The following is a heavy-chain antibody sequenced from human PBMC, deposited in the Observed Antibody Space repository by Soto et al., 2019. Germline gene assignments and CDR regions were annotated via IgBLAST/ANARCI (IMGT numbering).Heavy chain of an antibody. Sequence: QVQLVQSGAEVKRPGASVKVSCKASGYTFTTYYMHWVRQAPGQGLEWLGIINPNGGSTTYAQKLQGRVTMTRDTSTSKGYLELSSLRSDDTAVYYCARAGYCSGGTCFHGNCDYWGQGTLVTVSA. V-gene: IGHV1-46*01. J-gene: IGHJ4*02. CDR1: GYTFTTYY. CDR3: ARAGYCSGGTCFHGNCDY. CDR2: INPNGGST. D-gene: IGHD2-15*01.